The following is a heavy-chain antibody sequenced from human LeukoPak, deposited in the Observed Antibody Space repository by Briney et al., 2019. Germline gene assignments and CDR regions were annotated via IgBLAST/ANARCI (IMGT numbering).Heavy chain of an antibody. CDR1: GGSISSGGYS. J-gene: IGHJ3*02. Sequence: PSQTLSLTCAVSGGSISSGGYSWSWIRQPPGKGLEWIGYIYHSGSTYYNPSLKSRVTISVDRSKNQSSLKLSSVTAADTAVYYCARGVGVAFDIWGQGTMVTVSS. V-gene: IGHV4-30-2*01. CDR3: ARGVGVAFDI. D-gene: IGHD2-15*01. CDR2: IYHSGST.